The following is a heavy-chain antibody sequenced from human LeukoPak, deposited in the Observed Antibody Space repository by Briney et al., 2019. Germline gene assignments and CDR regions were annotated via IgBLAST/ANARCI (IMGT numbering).Heavy chain of an antibody. CDR3: ARLARGYSSSPTYGMDV. Sequence: GESLKISCTGSGYSFTNYWIGWVRQMPGKGLEWMGIIYPGDSDTRYSPSFQGQVTISADKSISTAYLQWSSLKASDTAMYYCARLARGYSSSPTYGMDVWGQGTTVTVSS. J-gene: IGHJ6*02. CDR1: GYSFTNYW. D-gene: IGHD6-13*01. CDR2: IYPGDSDT. V-gene: IGHV5-51*01.